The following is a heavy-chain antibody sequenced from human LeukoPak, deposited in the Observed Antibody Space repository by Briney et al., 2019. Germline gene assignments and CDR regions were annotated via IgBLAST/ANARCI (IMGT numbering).Heavy chain of an antibody. CDR2: ISSSSSYI. J-gene: IGHJ3*01. D-gene: IGHD2-2*01. Sequence: GGSLRLSCAASGFTFSSYSMNWVRQAPGKGLEWVSSISSSSSYIYYADSVKGRFTISRDNAKNSLYLQMNSLRAEDTAVYYCVTAESTTRCPWDWGQGTMVTVSS. CDR1: GFTFSSYS. V-gene: IGHV3-21*01. CDR3: VTAESTTRCPWD.